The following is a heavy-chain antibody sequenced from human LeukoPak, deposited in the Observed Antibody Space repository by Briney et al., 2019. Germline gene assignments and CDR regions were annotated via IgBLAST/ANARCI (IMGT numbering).Heavy chain of an antibody. J-gene: IGHJ4*02. V-gene: IGHV3-9*01. D-gene: IGHD3-10*01. CDR1: GGSISSYY. CDR2: ISWSSGNM. Sequence: LSLTCTVSGGSISSYYWSWIRQPPGKGLEWVSGISWSSGNMCYADSVKGRFTISRDNAKHSLYLQMNSLRAEDTALYYCAKDSSFNYGSGSYGIDYWGQGTLVTVSS. CDR3: AKDSSFNYGSGSYGIDY.